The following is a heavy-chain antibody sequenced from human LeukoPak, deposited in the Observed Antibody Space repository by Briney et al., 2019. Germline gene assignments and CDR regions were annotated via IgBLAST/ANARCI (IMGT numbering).Heavy chain of an antibody. CDR3: ARDRTDTAMAYYFDY. Sequence: GGSLRLSCAASGFTSSSYAMHWVRQAPDKGLEWVAVISYDGSKKYYADSVKGRFTISRDNSKNTLYLQMNSLRAEDTAVYYCARDRTDTAMAYYFDYWGQGTLVTVSS. V-gene: IGHV3-30*04. CDR1: GFTSSSYA. D-gene: IGHD5-18*01. CDR2: ISYDGSKK. J-gene: IGHJ4*02.